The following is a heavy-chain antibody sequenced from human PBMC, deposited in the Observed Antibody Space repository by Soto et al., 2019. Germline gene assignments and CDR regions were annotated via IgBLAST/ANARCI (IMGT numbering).Heavy chain of an antibody. CDR2: ISAYNGNT. CDR1: GYTFTSYG. Sequence: QVQLVQSGAEVKKPGASVKVSCKASGYTFTSYGISWVRQAPGQGLEWMGWISAYNGNTNYAQKLQGRVTMTTDTSTSTAYMELRSLRSDDTAVYYCAKNALGYCSGGSCYPLGLGVGAFDIWGQGTMVTVSS. V-gene: IGHV1-18*01. J-gene: IGHJ3*02. D-gene: IGHD2-15*01. CDR3: AKNALGYCSGGSCYPLGLGVGAFDI.